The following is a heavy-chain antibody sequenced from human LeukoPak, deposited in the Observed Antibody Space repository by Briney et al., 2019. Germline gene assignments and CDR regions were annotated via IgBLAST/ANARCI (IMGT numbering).Heavy chain of an antibody. J-gene: IGHJ3*02. CDR2: IRSKAYGGTT. Sequence: PGGSLRLSCAASGFTFGDYAMSWFRQAPGKGLEWVGFIRSKAYGGTTEYAASVKGRFTISRDDSKSIAYLQMNSLKTEDTAVYYCTREEWELLHGAFDIWGQGTMVTVSS. D-gene: IGHD1-26*01. CDR1: GFTFGDYA. CDR3: TREEWELLHGAFDI. V-gene: IGHV3-49*03.